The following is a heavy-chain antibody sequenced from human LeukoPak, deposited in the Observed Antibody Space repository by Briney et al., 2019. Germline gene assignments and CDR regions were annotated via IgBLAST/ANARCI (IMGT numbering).Heavy chain of an antibody. V-gene: IGHV3-7*01. CDR2: IKQDGSEK. CDR3: ARLIAVAGPYYYYYYGMDV. Sequence: PGGSLRLSCAASGFTFSTYWMSWVRQAPGKGLEWVANIKQDGSEKYYVDSVKGRFTISRDNAKNSLYLQMNSLRAEDTAVYYCARLIAVAGPYYYYYYGMDVWGQGTTVTVSS. CDR1: GFTFSTYW. D-gene: IGHD6-19*01. J-gene: IGHJ6*02.